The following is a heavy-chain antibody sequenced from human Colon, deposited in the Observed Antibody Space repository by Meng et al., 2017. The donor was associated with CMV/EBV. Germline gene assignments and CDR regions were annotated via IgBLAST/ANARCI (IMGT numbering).Heavy chain of an antibody. CDR2: TYYRSNWYN. CDR3: VRRSMVVGTTAFDY. V-gene: IGHV6-1*01. J-gene: IGHJ4*02. CDR1: GDSVSSNNVV. Sequence: SQTLSLTCAISGDSVSSNNVVWSWVRQSPSRGLEWLGRTYYRSNWYNDYAASVKSRITINADTAKNQFSLHLSSVTPEDTAVYYCVRRSMVVGTTAFDYWGQGTLVTVSS. D-gene: IGHD2-15*01.